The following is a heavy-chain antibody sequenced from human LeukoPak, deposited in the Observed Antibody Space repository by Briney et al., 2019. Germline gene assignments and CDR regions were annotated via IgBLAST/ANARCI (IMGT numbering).Heavy chain of an antibody. Sequence: SVKVSCKASGGTFSSYAISWVRQAPGQGLGWMGRIIPIFGTANYAQKFQGRVTITTDESTSTAYMELSSLRSEDTAVYYCARAIAAAGYFDYWGQGTLVTVSS. CDR2: IIPIFGTA. D-gene: IGHD6-13*01. J-gene: IGHJ4*02. V-gene: IGHV1-69*05. CDR3: ARAIAAAGYFDY. CDR1: GGTFSSYA.